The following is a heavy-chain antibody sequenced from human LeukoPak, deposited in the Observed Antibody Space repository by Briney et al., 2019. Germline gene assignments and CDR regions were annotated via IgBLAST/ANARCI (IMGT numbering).Heavy chain of an antibody. Sequence: ASVKVSCKASGYTFTSYGISWVRQAPGQGLEWMGWINPNSGGTNYAQKFQGRVTMTRDTSISTAYMELSRLRSDDTAVYYCAREDTVQTMDVWGKGTTVTVSS. CDR2: INPNSGGT. D-gene: IGHD3-10*01. V-gene: IGHV1-2*02. CDR1: GYTFTSYG. CDR3: AREDTVQTMDV. J-gene: IGHJ6*03.